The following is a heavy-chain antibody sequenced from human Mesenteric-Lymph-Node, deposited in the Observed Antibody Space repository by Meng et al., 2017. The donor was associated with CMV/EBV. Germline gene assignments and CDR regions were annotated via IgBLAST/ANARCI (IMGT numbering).Heavy chain of an antibody. J-gene: IGHJ6*02. D-gene: IGHD3-3*01. Sequence: GESLKISCAASGFIFSGYRMTWFRQAPGKGLEWVSSITSSGSHTYYGDSVKGRFSISRDNSQNTLYLQMNSLRAEDTAVYYCARAAYYDFWSGTGPPDVWGQGTTVTVSS. CDR1: GFIFSGYR. CDR2: ITSSGSHT. V-gene: IGHV3-21*01. CDR3: ARAAYYDFWSGTGPPDV.